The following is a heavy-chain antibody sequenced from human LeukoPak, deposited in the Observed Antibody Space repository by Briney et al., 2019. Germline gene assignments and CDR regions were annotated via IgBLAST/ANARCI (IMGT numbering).Heavy chain of an antibody. CDR3: ARDRALAAAAGGFDP. Sequence: ASVKVSCKASGYTFTGYYMHWVRQAPGQGLEWMGSTNPNSGGTNYAQKFQGRVTMTRDTSISTAYMELSRLRSDDTAVYYCARDRALAAAAGGFDPWGQGTLVTVSS. V-gene: IGHV1-2*02. CDR1: GYTFTGYY. D-gene: IGHD6-13*01. J-gene: IGHJ5*02. CDR2: TNPNSGGT.